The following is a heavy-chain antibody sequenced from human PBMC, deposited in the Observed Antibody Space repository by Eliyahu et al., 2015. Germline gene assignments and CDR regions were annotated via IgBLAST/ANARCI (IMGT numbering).Heavy chain of an antibody. D-gene: IGHD6-13*01. Sequence: QITLKESGPTLVKPTQTLTLTCTFSGFSLSTSGVTVGWIRQPPGKALEWLALIYWNDDKRYRPSPKSRLTITKDTSKNQVVLTMTNVDPVDTATYYCAHNSIAAAGTGWFDPWGQGTLVTVSS. CDR2: IYWNDDK. CDR3: AHNSIAAAGTGWFDP. CDR1: GFSLSTSGVT. V-gene: IGHV2-5*01. J-gene: IGHJ5*02.